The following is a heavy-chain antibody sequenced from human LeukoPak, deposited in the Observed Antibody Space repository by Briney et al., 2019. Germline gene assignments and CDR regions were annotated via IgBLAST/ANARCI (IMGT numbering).Heavy chain of an antibody. CDR2: IKQDGREK. D-gene: IGHD3-9*01. J-gene: IGHJ4*02. CDR3: ARVEDYDILTGFDY. CDR1: GFTFSSYA. Sequence: GGSLRLSCAASGFTFSSYAMSWVRQAPGKGLEWVANIKQDGREKYYVDSVKGRFTISRDNAKNSLYLQMNSLRAEDTAVYYCARVEDYDILTGFDYWGQGTLVTVSS. V-gene: IGHV3-7*01.